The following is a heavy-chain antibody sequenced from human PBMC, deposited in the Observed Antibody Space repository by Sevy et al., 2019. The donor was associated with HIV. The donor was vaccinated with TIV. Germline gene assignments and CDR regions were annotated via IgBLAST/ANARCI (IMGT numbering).Heavy chain of an antibody. Sequence: GGSLRLSCAASGFTLSSYVMSWVRQAPGKGLECISIIRGSGGSTYYAASVKGRFTISRDNSMNTLYLQMNSLRVEDTAVYYCGKQHYDSGVYQFDYWGQGTLVTVSS. CDR1: GFTLSSYV. D-gene: IGHD3-22*01. CDR2: IRGSGGST. CDR3: GKQHYDSGVYQFDY. V-gene: IGHV3-23*01. J-gene: IGHJ4*02.